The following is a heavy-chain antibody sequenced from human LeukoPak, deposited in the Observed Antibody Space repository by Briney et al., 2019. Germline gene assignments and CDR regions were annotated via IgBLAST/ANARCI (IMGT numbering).Heavy chain of an antibody. CDR1: GFTFSRYS. D-gene: IGHD5-24*01. CDR2: ISTTSWTI. J-gene: IGHJ4*02. V-gene: IGHV3-48*04. Sequence: GGSLRLSCAASGFTFSRYSMNWVRQAPGKGLEWVSYISTTSWTIYYADSVKGRFTISRDNTKNSLYLQMNSLRAEDMAVYYCAREGRDGYNYADYWGQGTLVTVSS. CDR3: AREGRDGYNYADY.